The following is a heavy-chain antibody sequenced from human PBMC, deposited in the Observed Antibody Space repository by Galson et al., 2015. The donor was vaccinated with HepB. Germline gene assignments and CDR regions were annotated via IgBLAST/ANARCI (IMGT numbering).Heavy chain of an antibody. CDR1: GGTFSTYS. J-gene: IGHJ4*02. D-gene: IGHD3-22*01. CDR2: IISIFGTT. V-gene: IGHV1-69*06. Sequence: SVKVSCKASGGTFSTYSISWVRQAPGQGLEWMGGIISIFGTTNYAQKFQGRVTITADKSTSTAYMELSSLRSEDTAVYYCARLDISGFPNWGQGTLVTVSS. CDR3: ARLDISGFPN.